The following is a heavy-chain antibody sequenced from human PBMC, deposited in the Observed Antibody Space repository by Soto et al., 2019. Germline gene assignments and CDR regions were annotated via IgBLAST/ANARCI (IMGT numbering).Heavy chain of an antibody. J-gene: IGHJ4*02. CDR2: TYYRSKWYN. Sequence: SQTLSLTCAISGDSVSSNSAAWNWIRQSPSRGLEWLGRTYYRSKWYNDYAVSVKSRITINPDTSKNQFSLQLNSVTPEDTAVYYCARDHSYCTNGVCYGYFDYWGQGTLVTVSS. D-gene: IGHD2-8*01. V-gene: IGHV6-1*01. CDR1: GDSVSSNSAA. CDR3: ARDHSYCTNGVCYGYFDY.